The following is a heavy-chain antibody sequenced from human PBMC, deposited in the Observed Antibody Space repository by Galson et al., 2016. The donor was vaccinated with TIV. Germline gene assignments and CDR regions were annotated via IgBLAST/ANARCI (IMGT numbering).Heavy chain of an antibody. Sequence: SLRLSCAASGFTFTDYEFHWVRQAPGKGLEWVSYIGRNGRTIFYADSVQGRFTISRDNAKNPLSLQMNSLRVEDTALYYCAKVMAAGGQNLEYWGQGTLVTVSS. V-gene: IGHV3-48*03. CDR2: IGRNGRTI. J-gene: IGHJ4*02. D-gene: IGHD6-13*01. CDR3: AKVMAAGGQNLEY. CDR1: GFTFTDYE.